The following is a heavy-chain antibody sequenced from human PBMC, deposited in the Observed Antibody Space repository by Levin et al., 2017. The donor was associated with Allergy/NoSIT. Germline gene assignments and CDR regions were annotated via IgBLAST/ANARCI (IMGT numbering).Heavy chain of an antibody. Sequence: GGSLRLSCAASGLNLISYSMNWVRQAPGKGLEWVSSISSSSSYIYYADSVKGRFTISRDNAKNSLYLQMNSLRAEDTAAYYCARARYDYGDYRDSYFELWGRGTLVTVAS. CDR2: ISSSSSYI. V-gene: IGHV3-21*01. D-gene: IGHD4-17*01. CDR1: GLNLISYS. J-gene: IGHJ2*01. CDR3: ARARYDYGDYRDSYFEL.